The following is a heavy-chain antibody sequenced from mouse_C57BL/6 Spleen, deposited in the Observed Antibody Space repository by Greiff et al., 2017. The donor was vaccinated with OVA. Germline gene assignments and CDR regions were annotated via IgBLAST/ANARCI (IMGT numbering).Heavy chain of an antibody. CDR1: GFTIKDDY. D-gene: IGHD4-1*01. J-gene: IGHJ2*01. Sequence: VQLQQSGAELVRPGASVKLSCTASGFTIKDDYMHWVKQRPEQGLEWIGWIDPENGDTEYASKFQGKATITAETSPNTAYLQLSSLTSDDTIVYCSTTSRNWDDDDRGQGTTLTVSS. CDR2: IDPENGDT. CDR3: TTSRNWDDDD. V-gene: IGHV14-4*01.